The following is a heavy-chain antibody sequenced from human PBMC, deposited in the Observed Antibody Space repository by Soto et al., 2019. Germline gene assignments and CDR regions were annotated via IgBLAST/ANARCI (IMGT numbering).Heavy chain of an antibody. CDR3: AKNGKVVVPAPSGGDYYYYGMDV. CDR2: ISGSGGST. J-gene: IGHJ6*02. V-gene: IGHV3-23*01. D-gene: IGHD2-2*01. CDR1: GFTFSSYA. Sequence: GGSLRLSCAASGFTFSSYAMSWVRQAPGKGLEWVSAISGSGGSTYYADSVKGRFTISRDNSKNTLYLQMNSLRAEDTAVYYCAKNGKVVVPAPSGGDYYYYGMDVWGQGTTVTVSS.